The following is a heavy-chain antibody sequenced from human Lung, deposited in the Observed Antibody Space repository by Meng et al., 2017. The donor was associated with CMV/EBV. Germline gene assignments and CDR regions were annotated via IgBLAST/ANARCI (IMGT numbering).Heavy chain of an antibody. CDR1: GYTVTCYY. D-gene: IGHD2-2*01. CDR3: ARGGVLLPAGKSWFDH. J-gene: IGHJ5*02. Sequence: GYTVTCYYSHWVRQAPGQGLEWIGLINSNSDDTNYAQDFQDRVTMTRDTSNSTVYMELTRLTADDTAVYYCARGGVLLPAGKSWFDHWGLGTLVTVSS. V-gene: IGHV1-2*06. CDR2: INSNSDDT.